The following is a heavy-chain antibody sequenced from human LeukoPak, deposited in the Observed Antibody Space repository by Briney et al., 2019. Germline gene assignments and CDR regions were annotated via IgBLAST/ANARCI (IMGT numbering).Heavy chain of an antibody. J-gene: IGHJ4*02. CDR2: IFYSGST. CDR1: GGSISSNNYY. V-gene: IGHV4-39*01. Sequence: SETLSLTCTVSGGSISSNNYYWGWIRQPPGKGLEWIGNIFYSGSTYYNPSLKSRVTISGDTSKNQFSLRLSSVTAADTAVYYCARRGYSGYDDYWGQGTLVTVSS. CDR3: ARRGYSGYDDY. D-gene: IGHD5-12*01.